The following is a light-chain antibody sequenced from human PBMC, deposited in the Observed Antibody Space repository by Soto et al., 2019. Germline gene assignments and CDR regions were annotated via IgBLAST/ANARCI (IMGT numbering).Light chain of an antibody. CDR3: QHHGGSPLFT. V-gene: IGKV3-20*01. Sequence: EIVLTQSPGTLSLCPGERATLSCRASQSVSTYLTWYQQKPGQAPRLLIYGASIRATGIPDRFSGSGSGTDLTLTISRLEPEDFAVYYCQHHGGSPLFTFGPGTKVDIK. J-gene: IGKJ3*01. CDR1: QSVSTY. CDR2: GAS.